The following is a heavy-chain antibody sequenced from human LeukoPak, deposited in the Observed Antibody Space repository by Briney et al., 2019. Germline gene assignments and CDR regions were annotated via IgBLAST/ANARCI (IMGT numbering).Heavy chain of an antibody. J-gene: IGHJ4*02. V-gene: IGHV3-30*02. CDR1: GFTFSNFG. CDR2: IRYDGSNK. CDR3: AKTTYASNSSGWYNHFDY. D-gene: IGHD6-19*01. Sequence: GGSLRLSCAASGFTFSNFGMHWVRQAPGKGLEWVAFIRYDGSNKYYADSVKGRFTISRDNSKNTLYLQMNSLRAEDTTVYYCAKTTYASNSSGWYNHFDYWGQGTLVTVSS.